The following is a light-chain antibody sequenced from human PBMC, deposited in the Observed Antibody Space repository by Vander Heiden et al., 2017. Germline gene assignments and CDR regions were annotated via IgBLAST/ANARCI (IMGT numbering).Light chain of an antibody. J-gene: IGKJ1*01. CDR2: GAS. Sequence: EIVTTQSPATLSVSPGERATLSCRVSQSVSSNLAWYQQKPGQAPRLLIYGASTRATGIPARFSGSGSGTEFTLTISSLKSEDFAVYYCQQYNNWPPRTFGQGTKVEIK. CDR3: QQYNNWPPRT. CDR1: QSVSSN. V-gene: IGKV3-15*01.